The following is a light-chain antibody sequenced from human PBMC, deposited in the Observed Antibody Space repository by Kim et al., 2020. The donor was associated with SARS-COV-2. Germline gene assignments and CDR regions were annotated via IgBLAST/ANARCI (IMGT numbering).Light chain of an antibody. CDR1: QNIDNY. CDR2: RAA. Sequence: SASVGDRVTFACRTSQNIDNYLTWYQQKPGEDPKALISRAANLESGVPSRFSGSGSGTDFTLTITNLQTEDFATYHCQQAYTTPYTFGQGTKLEI. V-gene: IGKV1-39*01. CDR3: QQAYTTPYT. J-gene: IGKJ2*01.